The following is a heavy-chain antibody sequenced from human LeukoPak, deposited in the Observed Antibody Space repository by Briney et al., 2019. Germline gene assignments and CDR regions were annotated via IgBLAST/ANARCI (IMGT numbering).Heavy chain of an antibody. J-gene: IGHJ4*02. V-gene: IGHV4-30-4*01. CDR2: IYYSGST. D-gene: IGHD1-26*01. CDR1: GGSINSGDYY. Sequence: SQTLSLTCSVYGGSINSGDYYWSWIRQPPGKGLEWIGYIYYSGSTDYNPSLKSRVSISIDTSKNQFSLKLTSVTAADTAVYYCGRRGSSHAFDYWGQGTLVTVSS. CDR3: GRRGSSHAFDY.